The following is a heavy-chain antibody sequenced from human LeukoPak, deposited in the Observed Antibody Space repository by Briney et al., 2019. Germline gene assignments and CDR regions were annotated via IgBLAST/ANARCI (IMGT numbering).Heavy chain of an antibody. J-gene: IGHJ4*02. CDR2: INPNSGGT. V-gene: IGHV1-2*02. CDR1: GYTFTGYY. D-gene: IGHD6-13*01. Sequence: ASVKVSCKASGYTFTGYYMHWVRQAPGQGLAWMGWINPNSGGTNYAQRFQGRVTMTRDTSIGTAYMELGRLRSDDTAVYYCARDPYSRPYYFDYWGQGTLVTVSS. CDR3: ARDPYSRPYYFDY.